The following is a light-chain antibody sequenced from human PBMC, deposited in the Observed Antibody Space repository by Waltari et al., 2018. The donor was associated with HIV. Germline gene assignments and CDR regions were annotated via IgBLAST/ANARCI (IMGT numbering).Light chain of an antibody. CDR2: GIS. V-gene: IGKV3-20*01. Sequence: EIVLTQSPGTLSLSPGERATLSCRASRSVSSNYLAWYQHKPCQAPRLLIYGISSRATGIPDRFSGSGSGTDFTLTISGLEPEDFALYYCQQYGGSPRTFGQGTRVEIK. CDR3: QQYGGSPRT. CDR1: RSVSSNY. J-gene: IGKJ1*01.